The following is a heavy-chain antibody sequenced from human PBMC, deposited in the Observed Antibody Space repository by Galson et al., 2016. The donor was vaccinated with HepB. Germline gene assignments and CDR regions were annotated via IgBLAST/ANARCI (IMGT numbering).Heavy chain of an antibody. D-gene: IGHD3-9*01. J-gene: IGHJ4*02. Sequence: SLRLSCAASGFTFTTYWMHWVRQAPGKGLVWVSRINLDGSTTTYADSVKGRFTISRDSAKNTLYLQMNSVRAEDTAIYHCVNPVPSDSNILNGYLFHWGQGTLVTVSS. V-gene: IGHV3-74*01. CDR1: GFTFTTYW. CDR2: INLDGSTT. CDR3: VNPVPSDSNILNGYLFH.